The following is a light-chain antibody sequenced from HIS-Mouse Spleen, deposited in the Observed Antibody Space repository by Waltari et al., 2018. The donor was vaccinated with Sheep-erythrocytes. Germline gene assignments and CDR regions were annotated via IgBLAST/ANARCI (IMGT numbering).Light chain of an antibody. Sequence: SYALTQPPPVSVSPGQTARITCSGDDLPKKYAYWYQQKSGQAPVLVIYEDSKRPSGIPERFSGSTSGTMATLTISGAQVEDEADYYCYSTDSSGNHWVFGGGTKLTVL. CDR1: DLPKKY. J-gene: IGLJ3*02. CDR2: EDS. CDR3: YSTDSSGNHWV. V-gene: IGLV3-10*01.